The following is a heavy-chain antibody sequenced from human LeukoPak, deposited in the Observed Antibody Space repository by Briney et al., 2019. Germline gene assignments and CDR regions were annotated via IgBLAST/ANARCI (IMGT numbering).Heavy chain of an antibody. J-gene: IGHJ3*02. Sequence: GGSLRLSCSASGFTFRDHYMDWVRQAPGKGLEWGGRIRNKANSYTTEYAASVKGRFAISRDDSKNSVYLQMNSLKTEDAAVYYCATSPSTGLHVFDIWGQGTMVTVSS. CDR1: GFTFRDHY. V-gene: IGHV3-72*01. CDR2: IRNKANSYTT. CDR3: ATSPSTGLHVFDI. D-gene: IGHD3-9*01.